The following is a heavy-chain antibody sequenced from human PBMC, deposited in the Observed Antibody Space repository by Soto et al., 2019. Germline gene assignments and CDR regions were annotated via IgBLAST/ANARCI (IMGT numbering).Heavy chain of an antibody. CDR1: GFSFSTYS. D-gene: IGHD3-22*01. CDR2: ITATGDRT. V-gene: IGHV3-23*01. Sequence: LRLSCADSGFSFSTYSMSWVRQTPGKGLEWVSAITATGDRTYYADSVTGRFTISRDNSKKTHYLQMTSLRAEDTAIYYCATMNGYFEYWGQGTPVTVSS. CDR3: ATMNGYFEY. J-gene: IGHJ4*02.